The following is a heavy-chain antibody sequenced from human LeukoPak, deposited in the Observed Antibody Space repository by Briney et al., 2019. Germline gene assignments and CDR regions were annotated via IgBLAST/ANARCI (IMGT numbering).Heavy chain of an antibody. J-gene: IGHJ4*02. CDR3: ARHSCYDS. D-gene: IGHD3-16*01. CDR1: GFTFSTYS. CDR2: IYAGDSST. Sequence: GEPLKISCKGSGFTFSTYSFAWVRQMPGKGLEWMGVIYAGDSSTRYSPSFQGQVTISVDKSISTAYLQWSSLKASDSAIYYCARHSCYDSWGQGTLVTVS. V-gene: IGHV5-51*01.